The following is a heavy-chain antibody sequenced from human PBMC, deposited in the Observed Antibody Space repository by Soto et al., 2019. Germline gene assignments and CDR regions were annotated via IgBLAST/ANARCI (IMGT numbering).Heavy chain of an antibody. CDR1: SESLSGYY. Sequence: QVQLQQWGAGLLKPSETLSLTCAVNSESLSGYYWSWIRQSPGKGLEWIGEIDGSGNTNYSPSLRSRVAMSVDTSMIHFSLTPNSVSAADTASYYCVGARGRLVGFDYWGQGTLVTVSS. J-gene: IGHJ4*02. CDR2: IDGSGNT. CDR3: VGARGRLVGFDY. D-gene: IGHD1-26*01. V-gene: IGHV4-34*01.